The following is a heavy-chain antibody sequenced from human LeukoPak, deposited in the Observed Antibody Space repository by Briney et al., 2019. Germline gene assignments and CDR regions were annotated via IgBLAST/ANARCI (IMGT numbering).Heavy chain of an antibody. CDR1: GGSISSYY. D-gene: IGHD2-2*01. CDR3: AKIHSTSWYGSGLGY. CDR2: IYTSGST. V-gene: IGHV4-4*07. Sequence: SETLSLTCTVSGGSISSYYWSWIRQPAGKGLEWIGRIYTSGSTNYNPSLKSRVTMSVDTSKNQFSLKLSSVTAADTALYYCAKIHSTSWYGSGLGYWGQGTLVTVSS. J-gene: IGHJ4*02.